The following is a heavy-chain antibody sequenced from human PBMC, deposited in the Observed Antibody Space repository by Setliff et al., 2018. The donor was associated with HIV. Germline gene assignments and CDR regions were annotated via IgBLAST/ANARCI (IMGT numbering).Heavy chain of an antibody. J-gene: IGHJ3*02. D-gene: IGHD6-19*01. CDR1: GYTFTDYY. Sequence: ASVKVSCKASGYTFTDYYMHWVQQAPGKGLEWMGRVDPEDGETIYSEKFQGRVTITRDTSANTAYMELSSLRSEDTAVYYCAKDRSIAVADPQAAFDIWGQGTMVTVSS. V-gene: IGHV1-69-2*01. CDR2: VDPEDGET. CDR3: AKDRSIAVADPQAAFDI.